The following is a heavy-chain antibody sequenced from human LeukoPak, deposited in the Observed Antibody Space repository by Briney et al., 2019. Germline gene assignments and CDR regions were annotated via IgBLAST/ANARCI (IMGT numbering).Heavy chain of an antibody. Sequence: GGPLRLSCAASGFTFSSYAMSWVRQAPGKGLEWVSAISGSGGSTYYADSVKGRFTISRDNSKNTLYLQMNSLRAEDTAVYYCAKDRSPYSGSYYGWGQGTLVTVSS. CDR2: ISGSGGST. CDR1: GFTFSSYA. D-gene: IGHD1-26*01. J-gene: IGHJ4*02. V-gene: IGHV3-23*01. CDR3: AKDRSPYSGSYYG.